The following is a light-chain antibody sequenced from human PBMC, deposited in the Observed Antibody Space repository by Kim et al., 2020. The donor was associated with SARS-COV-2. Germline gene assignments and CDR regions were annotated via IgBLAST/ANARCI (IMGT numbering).Light chain of an antibody. CDR1: SSDVRGYNY. Sequence: QSALTQPRSVSGSPGQSVTISCTGTSSDVRGYNYVSWYQQYPGKAPKLMIYDVSKRPSGVPDRFSGSKSGNTASLTISGLQAEDEADYYCCSYAGTYTSMFGGGTQLTVL. V-gene: IGLV2-11*01. J-gene: IGLJ3*02. CDR3: CSYAGTYTSM. CDR2: DVS.